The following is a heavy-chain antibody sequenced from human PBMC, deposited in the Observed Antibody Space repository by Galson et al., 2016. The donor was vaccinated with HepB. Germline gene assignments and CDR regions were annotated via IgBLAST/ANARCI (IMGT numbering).Heavy chain of an antibody. J-gene: IGHJ6*03. CDR2: IWHDGSKK. D-gene: IGHD5-12*01. Sequence: SLRLSCAASGFIFSTNGMHWVRQAPGKGLEWVAVIWHDGSKKYYADSVRGRFTISRDNSRNTLSLQMNSVRGEDTAVYYCATEGGNMSYMDVWGKGTTVTVSS. CDR1: GFIFSTNG. CDR3: ATEGGNMSYMDV. V-gene: IGHV3-33*01.